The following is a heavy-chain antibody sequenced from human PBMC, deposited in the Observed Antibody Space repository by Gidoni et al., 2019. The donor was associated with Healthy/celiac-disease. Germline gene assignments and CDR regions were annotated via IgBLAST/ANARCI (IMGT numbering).Heavy chain of an antibody. D-gene: IGHD3-10*01. Sequence: EVQLFESGGGLVQPGGSLRLSCSASGFTFSSYAMCWVRQAPGKGLEWVSAISGSGGSTFYADSVKGRFTISRDNSKNTLYLQMNSLRAEDTAVYYCAANYGSGSYSNYWGQGTLVTVSS. J-gene: IGHJ4*02. CDR3: AANYGSGSYSNY. V-gene: IGHV3-23*01. CDR1: GFTFSSYA. CDR2: ISGSGGST.